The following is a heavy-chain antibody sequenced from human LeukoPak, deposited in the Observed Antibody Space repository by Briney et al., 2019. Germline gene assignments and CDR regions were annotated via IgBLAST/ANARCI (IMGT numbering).Heavy chain of an antibody. J-gene: IGHJ4*02. V-gene: IGHV1-24*01. Sequence: GASVKVSCKVSGYTLTELSMHWVRQAPGKGLEWMGGFDPEDGETIYAQKFQGRVTMTEDTSTDTAYMELSSLGSEDTAVYYCATVFRPLVVFYDDSSGYQFFDYWGQGTLVTVSS. CDR3: ATVFRPLVVFYDDSSGYQFFDY. CDR1: GYTLTELS. CDR2: FDPEDGET. D-gene: IGHD3-22*01.